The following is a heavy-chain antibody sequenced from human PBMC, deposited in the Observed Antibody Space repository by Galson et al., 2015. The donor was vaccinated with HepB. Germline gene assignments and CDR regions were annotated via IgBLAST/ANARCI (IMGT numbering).Heavy chain of an antibody. J-gene: IGHJ4*02. CDR1: GGTFSSYA. CDR3: AHGIAVAGTLDY. CDR2: IIPIFGTA. Sequence: SVKVSCRASGGTFSSYAISWVRQAPGQGLEWMGGIIPIFGTANYAQKFQGRVTITADESTSTAYMELSSLRSEDTAVYYCAHGIAVAGTLDYWGQGTLVTVSS. V-gene: IGHV1-69*13. D-gene: IGHD6-19*01.